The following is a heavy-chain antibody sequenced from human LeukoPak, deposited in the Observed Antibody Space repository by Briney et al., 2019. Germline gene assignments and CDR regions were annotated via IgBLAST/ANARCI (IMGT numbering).Heavy chain of an antibody. J-gene: IGHJ4*02. D-gene: IGHD6-19*01. V-gene: IGHV3-53*05. CDR3: AREPYSSGWYFSYYFDY. Sequence: GGSLRLSCAASGFTVSSNYMSWVRQAPGKGLEWVSVIYSGGSTYYADSVKGRFTISRDNSKNTLYLQMNSLRAEDTAVYYCAREPYSSGWYFSYYFDYWGQGTLVTVSS. CDR1: GFTVSSNY. CDR2: IYSGGST.